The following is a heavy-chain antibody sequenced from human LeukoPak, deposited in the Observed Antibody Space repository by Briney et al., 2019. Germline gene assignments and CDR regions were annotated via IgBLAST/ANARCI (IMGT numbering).Heavy chain of an antibody. D-gene: IGHD3-22*01. Sequence: SETLSLTCTVSGGSISSGGYYWSWIRQHPGKGLEWIGYIYYSGSTNYNPSLKSRVTISVDTSKNQFSLKLSSVTAADTAVYYCARQDSSGYLSEYWGQGTLVTVSS. J-gene: IGHJ4*02. V-gene: IGHV4-61*08. CDR2: IYYSGST. CDR3: ARQDSSGYLSEY. CDR1: GGSISSGGYY.